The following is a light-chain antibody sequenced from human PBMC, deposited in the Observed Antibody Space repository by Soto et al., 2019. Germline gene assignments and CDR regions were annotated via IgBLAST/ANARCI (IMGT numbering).Light chain of an antibody. J-gene: IGKJ1*01. CDR3: QQYNSWPRT. V-gene: IGKV3-15*01. CDR2: GAS. Sequence: EVVMTQSPPTLSLSPGEKATLSCRASRSVETKLAWFQQTPGRAPSLLMYGASTRATGVPARFSGSGSGTEFTLTISSLQSEDFAVYYCQQYNSWPRTFGQGTKVDI. CDR1: RSVETK.